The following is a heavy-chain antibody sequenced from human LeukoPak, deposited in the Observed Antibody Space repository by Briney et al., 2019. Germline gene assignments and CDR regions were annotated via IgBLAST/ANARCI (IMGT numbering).Heavy chain of an antibody. J-gene: IGHJ1*01. CDR3: AKDVGYSSGWYPEYFQH. CDR2: ISGSGGST. CDR1: GFTFSSYA. V-gene: IGHV3-23*01. Sequence: PGGSLRLSCAASGFTFSSYAMGWVRQAPGKGLEWVSAISGSGGSTYYADSVKGRFTISRDNSKNTLYLQMNSLRAEDTAVYYCAKDVGYSSGWYPEYFQHWGQGTLVTVSS. D-gene: IGHD6-19*01.